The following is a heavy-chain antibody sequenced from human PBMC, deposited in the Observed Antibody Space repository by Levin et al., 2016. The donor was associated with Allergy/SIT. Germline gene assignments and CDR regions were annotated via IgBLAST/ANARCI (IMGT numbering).Heavy chain of an antibody. Sequence: WIRQPPGKGLEWIGYIYYSGSTYYNPSLKSRVTISVDTSKNQFSLKLSSVTAADTAVYYCARGVEYSSVDYWGQGTLVTVSS. J-gene: IGHJ4*02. D-gene: IGHD6-19*01. V-gene: IGHV4-31*02. CDR3: ARGVEYSSVDY. CDR2: IYYSGST.